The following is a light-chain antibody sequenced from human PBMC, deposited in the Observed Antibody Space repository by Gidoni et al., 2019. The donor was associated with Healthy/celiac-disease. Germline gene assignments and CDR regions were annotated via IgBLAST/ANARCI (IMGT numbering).Light chain of an antibody. CDR1: QGISSW. CDR3: QQANSFPLA. CDR2: AAS. J-gene: IGKJ4*01. Sequence: DIQMPHSPSSVSASVGDRVTITCRARQGISSWLAWYQQRPGKAPKLLIYAASSLQSGVPSRFSGSGTGTDFTITISSLQHEDFETYYWQQANSFPLAFXGXTKVEIK. V-gene: IGKV1-12*01.